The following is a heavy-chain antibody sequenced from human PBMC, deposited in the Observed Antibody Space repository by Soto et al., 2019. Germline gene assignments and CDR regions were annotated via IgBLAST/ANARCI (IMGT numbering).Heavy chain of an antibody. CDR2: IFPSDSDT. D-gene: IGHD2-15*01. V-gene: IGHV5-51*01. CDR3: ARHSLIVGPLYVIDV. J-gene: IGHJ6*02. CDR1: VYTFTNIW. Sequence: PGESLKISCKGSVYTFTNIWIGWVRQMPGKGLEWMGIIFPSDSDTRYSPSFQGQVTISADKSINTAYLQWSSLKASDTAVYYCARHSLIVGPLYVIDVWGQGTTVTVSS.